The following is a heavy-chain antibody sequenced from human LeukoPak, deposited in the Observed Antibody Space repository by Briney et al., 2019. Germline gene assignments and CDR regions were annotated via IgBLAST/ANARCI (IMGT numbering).Heavy chain of an antibody. CDR1: GFTVSSNY. CDR3: ARSPPLYYGSGSYHLDY. CDR2: IYSGGST. J-gene: IGHJ4*02. Sequence: GGSLRLSCAASGFTVSSNYMSWVRQAPGKGLEWVSVIYSGGSTYYADSVKGRFTISRDNSKNTLYLRMNSLRAEDTAVYYCARSPPLYYGSGSYHLDYWGQGTLVTVSS. V-gene: IGHV3-53*01. D-gene: IGHD3-10*01.